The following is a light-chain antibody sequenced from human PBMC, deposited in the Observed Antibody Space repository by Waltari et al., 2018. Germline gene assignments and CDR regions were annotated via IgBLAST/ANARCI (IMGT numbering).Light chain of an antibody. CDR1: SSNVGSNV. Sequence: QSVLTQPPSASGTPGQRVIISCSGSSSNVGSNVVNWYHQPPGTAPTLLIFNDVDRPSGVPDRVSGSRSATSASLAISGLQSDDESTYYCASWDDRLDAYVFGTGTRVTVL. CDR3: ASWDDRLDAYV. CDR2: NDV. J-gene: IGLJ1*01. V-gene: IGLV1-44*01.